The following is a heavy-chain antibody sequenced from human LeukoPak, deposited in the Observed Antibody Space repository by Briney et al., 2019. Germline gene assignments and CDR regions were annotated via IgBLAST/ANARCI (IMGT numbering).Heavy chain of an antibody. Sequence: SETLSLTCTVSGGSISSSSYYWGWIRQPPGKGLEWIGSIYYSGSTYYNPSLKSRDTISVDTSKNQFSLKLSSVTAADTAVYYCARLPRKMVTAIIDHWGQGTLVTVSS. J-gene: IGHJ4*02. V-gene: IGHV4-39*01. D-gene: IGHD2-21*02. CDR3: ARLPRKMVTAIIDH. CDR1: GGSISSSSYY. CDR2: IYYSGST.